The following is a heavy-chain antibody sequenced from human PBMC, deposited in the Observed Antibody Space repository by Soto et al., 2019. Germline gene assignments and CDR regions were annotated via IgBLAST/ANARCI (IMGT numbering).Heavy chain of an antibody. CDR1: GGIFSSYA. D-gene: IGHD1-26*01. J-gene: IGHJ4*02. Sequence: QVQLVQSGAEVKKPGSSVKVSCKASGGIFSSYAISWLRQAPGQGLEWMGAVIPILGQAYYAQNFQDRVTITVDESTRTAYMDLISLRSDDTAVYFCARVGGVGAPPGADFWGQGTLVTVSS. CDR3: ARVGGVGAPPGADF. V-gene: IGHV1-69*01. CDR2: VIPILGQA.